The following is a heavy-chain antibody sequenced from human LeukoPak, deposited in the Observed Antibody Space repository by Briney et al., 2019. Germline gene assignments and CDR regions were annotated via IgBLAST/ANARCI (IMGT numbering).Heavy chain of an antibody. CDR1: GFTFSNYG. Sequence: PGRPLRLSCAASGFTFSNYGIHWVRQAPGKGLEWVAVIWSDGSTKYYADSVKGRLTISRDNSKNTVKLQMNSLRVEDTAVYYCARGLPYSISDYWGQGTLVSVSS. J-gene: IGHJ4*02. CDR3: ARGLPYSISDY. D-gene: IGHD6-13*01. CDR2: IWSDGSTK. V-gene: IGHV3-33*01.